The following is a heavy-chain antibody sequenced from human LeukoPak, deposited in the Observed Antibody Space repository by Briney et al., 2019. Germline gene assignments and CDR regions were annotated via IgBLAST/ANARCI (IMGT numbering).Heavy chain of an antibody. D-gene: IGHD3-22*01. Sequence: ASVKVSCKVSGYTLTESSMHWVRQAPGQGLEWMGRINPNSGGTNYAQKFQGRVTMTRDTSISTAYMELSRLRSDDTAVYYCASESGYTALFDYWGQGTLVTVSS. V-gene: IGHV1-2*06. CDR1: GYTLTESS. J-gene: IGHJ4*02. CDR2: INPNSGGT. CDR3: ASESGYTALFDY.